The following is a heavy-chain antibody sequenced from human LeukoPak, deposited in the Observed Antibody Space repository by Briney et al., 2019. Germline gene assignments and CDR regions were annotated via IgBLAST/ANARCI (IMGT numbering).Heavy chain of an antibody. CDR2: IYSGGST. J-gene: IGHJ6*02. Sequence: GGSLRLSCAASGFTVSSNYMSWVRQAPGKGLEWVSVIYSGGSTYYADSVKGRFTISRDNSKNTLYLQMNSLRAEDTAVYYCASITIFGVVTHIHGMDVWGQGTTVTVSS. D-gene: IGHD3-3*01. CDR3: ASITIFGVVTHIHGMDV. CDR1: GFTVSSNY. V-gene: IGHV3-66*01.